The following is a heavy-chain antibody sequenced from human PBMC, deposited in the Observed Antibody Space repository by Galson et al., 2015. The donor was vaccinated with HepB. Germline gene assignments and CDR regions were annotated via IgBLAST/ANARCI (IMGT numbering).Heavy chain of an antibody. D-gene: IGHD1/OR15-1a*01. CDR3: AKRGTSRSFDY. CDR2: VRATTSAT. J-gene: IGHJ4*02. Sequence: SLRLSCAASGFTFSNNDMDWVRQAPGKGLEWVAYVRATTSATFYAGSVRGRFTISRDNAKNALYLQMDSLRDDDTAIYYCAKRGTSRSFDYWGQGTLVTVSS. CDR1: GFTFSNND. V-gene: IGHV3-48*02.